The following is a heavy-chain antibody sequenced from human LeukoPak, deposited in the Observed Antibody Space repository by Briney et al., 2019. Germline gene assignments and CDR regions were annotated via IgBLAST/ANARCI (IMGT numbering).Heavy chain of an antibody. CDR3: TTDSVAGTLDY. D-gene: IGHD6-19*01. Sequence: PGGSLILSCAASGFTFSNAWMSWVRQAPGKGLEWVGRIKSKTDGGTTDYAAPVKGRFTISRDDSKNTLYLQMNSLKTEDTAVYYCTTDSVAGTLDYWGQGTLVTVSS. J-gene: IGHJ4*02. CDR1: GFTFSNAW. CDR2: IKSKTDGGTT. V-gene: IGHV3-15*01.